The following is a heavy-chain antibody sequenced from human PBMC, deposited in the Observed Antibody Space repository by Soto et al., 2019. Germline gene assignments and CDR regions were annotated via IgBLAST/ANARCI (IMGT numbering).Heavy chain of an antibody. D-gene: IGHD3-9*01. V-gene: IGHV4-34*01. CDR3: AREGAKAKYDILTGSLYYYYYGMDV. Sequence: PSETLSLTCAVYGGSFSGYYWSWIRQPPGKGLEWIGEITHSGSTNYNPSLKSRVTISVETSKNQFSLKLSSVTAADTAVYYCAREGAKAKYDILTGSLYYYYYGMDVWGQGTTVTVSS. CDR1: GGSFSGYY. J-gene: IGHJ6*02. CDR2: ITHSGST.